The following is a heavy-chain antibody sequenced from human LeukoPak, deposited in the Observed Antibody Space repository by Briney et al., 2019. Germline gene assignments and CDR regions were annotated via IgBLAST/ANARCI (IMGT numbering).Heavy chain of an antibody. CDR2: IYYSGST. D-gene: IGHD6-19*01. J-gene: IGHJ3*02. Sequence: SETLFLTCTVSGGSISSYYWSWLRQPPGKGLEWVGFIYYSGSTNYNPSLKSRVTISVDTSKNQFSLKQSSVTAADTAVYYCAGERIAVDGTAAFDICVQGTMDTVSS. CDR1: GGSISSYY. V-gene: IGHV4-59*01. CDR3: AGERIAVDGTAAFDI.